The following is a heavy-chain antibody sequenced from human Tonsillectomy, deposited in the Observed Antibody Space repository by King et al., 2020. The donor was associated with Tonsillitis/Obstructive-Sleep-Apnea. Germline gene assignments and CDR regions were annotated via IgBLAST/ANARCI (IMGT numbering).Heavy chain of an antibody. Sequence: QLQESGPGLVKPSGTLSLTCAVSGGSISSGNWWSWGRQPPGKGLEWIGEISHSGSTNYNPSLKSRVTISVDKSKNQFSLKLSSVTAADTAVYYCAREDYSNYVHYFDYWGQGTLVTVSS. CDR1: GGSISSGNW. CDR2: ISHSGST. CDR3: AREDYSNYVHYFDY. D-gene: IGHD4-11*01. J-gene: IGHJ4*02. V-gene: IGHV4-4*02.